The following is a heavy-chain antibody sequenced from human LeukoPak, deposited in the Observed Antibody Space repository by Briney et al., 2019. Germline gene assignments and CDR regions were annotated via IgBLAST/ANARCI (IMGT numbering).Heavy chain of an antibody. CDR1: GFTFSSYD. CDR3: AALGGSIY. J-gene: IGHJ4*02. D-gene: IGHD1-26*01. CDR2: MGTAGDT. Sequence: GGSLRLSCAASGFTFSSYDVHWVRQATRRGLEWVSAMGTAGDTYYAGSVKGRFTISREDAKNSFYLQMNSLRAGDTAVYYCAALGGSIYWAQGTVVTVSS. V-gene: IGHV3-13*01.